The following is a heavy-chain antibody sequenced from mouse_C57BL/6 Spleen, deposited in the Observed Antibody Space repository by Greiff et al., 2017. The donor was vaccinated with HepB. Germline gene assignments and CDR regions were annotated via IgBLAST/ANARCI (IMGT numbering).Heavy chain of an antibody. J-gene: IGHJ2*01. D-gene: IGHD2-3*01. V-gene: IGHV1-81*01. CDR1: GYTFTSYG. CDR3: ARGGLYDGYYPDY. Sequence: VKLQESGAELARPGASVKLSCKASGYTFTSYGISWVKQRTGQGLEWIGEIYPRSGNTYYNEKFKGKATLTADKSSSTAYMELRSLTSEDSAVYFCARGGLYDGYYPDYWGQGTTLTVSS. CDR2: IYPRSGNT.